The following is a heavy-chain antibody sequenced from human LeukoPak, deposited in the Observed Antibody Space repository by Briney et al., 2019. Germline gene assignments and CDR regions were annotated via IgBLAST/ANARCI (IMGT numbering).Heavy chain of an antibody. J-gene: IGHJ6*02. D-gene: IGHD3-3*01. CDR1: GFTFSSYS. V-gene: IGHV3-21*01. CDR3: ARGIMIFGVAYYYGMDV. CDR2: ITSSNNYI. Sequence: GVSLRLSCAASGFTFSSYSMNWVRQAPGKGLEWVSSITSSNNYIYYADSVKGRFTISRDNAKNSLYLQMNSLRAEDTAVYYCARGIMIFGVAYYYGMDVWGQGTTVTVSS.